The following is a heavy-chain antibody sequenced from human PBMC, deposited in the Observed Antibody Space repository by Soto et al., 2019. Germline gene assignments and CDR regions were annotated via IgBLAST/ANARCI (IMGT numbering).Heavy chain of an antibody. Sequence: PSETLSLTFAVSGGSISSVGYSWSWIRQPPGKGLEWIGYIYHSGSTYYNPSLKSRVTISVDRSKNQFSLKLSSVTAADTAVYYRARRSVSYCSGGSCYGGSDAFHXWGQGTMVTVS. V-gene: IGHV4-30-2*01. J-gene: IGHJ3*02. D-gene: IGHD2-15*01. CDR3: ARRSVSYCSGGSCYGGSDAFHX. CDR1: GGSISSVGYS. CDR2: IYHSGST.